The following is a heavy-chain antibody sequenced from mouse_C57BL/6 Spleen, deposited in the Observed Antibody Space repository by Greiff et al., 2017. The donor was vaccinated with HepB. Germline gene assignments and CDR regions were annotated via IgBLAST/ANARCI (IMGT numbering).Heavy chain of an antibody. Sequence: DVQLVESGGGLVKPGGSLKLSCAASGFTFSSYAMSWVRQTPEKRLEWVATISDGGSYTYYPDNVKGRFTISRDNAKNNLYLQMSHLKSEDTAMYYCARGGGYYVSYAMDYWGQGTSVTVSS. V-gene: IGHV5-4*01. CDR3: ARGGGYYVSYAMDY. J-gene: IGHJ4*01. CDR2: ISDGGSYT. D-gene: IGHD2-3*01. CDR1: GFTFSSYA.